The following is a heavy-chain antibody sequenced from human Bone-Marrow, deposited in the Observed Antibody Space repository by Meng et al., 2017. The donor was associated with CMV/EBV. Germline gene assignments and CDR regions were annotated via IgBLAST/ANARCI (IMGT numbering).Heavy chain of an antibody. D-gene: IGHD6-13*01. CDR1: GGTFSSYA. J-gene: IGHJ6*02. CDR3: ARGQQLRKSLYYYYYYGMDV. CDR2: IIPIFGTA. Sequence: SVKVSCKASGGTFSSYAISWVRQAPGQGLEWMGGIIPIFGTANYAQKFQGRVTITTDESTSTAYMELSSLRSEDTAVYYCARGQQLRKSLYYYYYYGMDVWGQGTTVTVYS. V-gene: IGHV1-69*05.